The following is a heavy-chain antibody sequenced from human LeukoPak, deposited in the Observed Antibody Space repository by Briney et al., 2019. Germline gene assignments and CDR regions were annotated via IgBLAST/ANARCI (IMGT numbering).Heavy chain of an antibody. D-gene: IGHD2-15*01. CDR3: ARDRKLGYCSGGSCGPEGGNWFDP. V-gene: IGHV4-31*03. CDR2: IYYSGST. CDR1: GGSISSGGYY. J-gene: IGHJ5*02. Sequence: SETLSLTCTVSGGSISSGGYYWSWIRQHPGKGLEWIGYIYYSGSTYYNPSLKSRVTISVDTSKNQFSLKLSSVTAADTALYYCARDRKLGYCSGGSCGPEGGNWFDPWGQGTLVTVSS.